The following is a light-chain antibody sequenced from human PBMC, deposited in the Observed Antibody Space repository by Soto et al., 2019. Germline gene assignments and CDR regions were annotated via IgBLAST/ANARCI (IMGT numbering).Light chain of an antibody. V-gene: IGLV4-69*01. J-gene: IGLJ2*01. CDR2: LNSDGSH. Sequence: QPVLTQSPSASASLGASVKLTCTLSSGHIGYTIAWHQQQPEKGPRYLMKLNSDGSHRKGDGIPDRFSGSTSGAARYLIISSLQSEDEADYYCQTWGTGYVVFGGGTKLTVL. CDR3: QTWGTGYVV. CDR1: SGHIGYT.